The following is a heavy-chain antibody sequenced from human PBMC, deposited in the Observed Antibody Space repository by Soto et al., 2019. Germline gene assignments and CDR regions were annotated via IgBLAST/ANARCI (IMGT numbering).Heavy chain of an antibody. D-gene: IGHD2-15*01. CDR2: IYWDDDK. J-gene: IGHJ2*01. V-gene: IGHV2-5*02. CDR3: AHRPRSGGPSHFDL. CDR1: GFSLSTSGVG. Sequence: QITLKESGPPLVKPTQTLTLTCTFSGFSLSTSGVGVGWIRQPPGKALEWLALIYWDDDKRYSPSLKSRLTITKDTSKNQVVLTMTNMDPVDTATYYCAHRPRSGGPSHFDLWGRGTLVTVSS.